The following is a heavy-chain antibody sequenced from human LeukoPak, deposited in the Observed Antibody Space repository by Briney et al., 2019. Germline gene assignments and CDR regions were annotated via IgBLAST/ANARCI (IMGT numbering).Heavy chain of an antibody. J-gene: IGHJ4*02. CDR3: AALIIGRPFDY. CDR1: GFTFSAYW. V-gene: IGHV3-7*03. CDR2: IKQDGSET. Sequence: PGGSLRLSCVASGFTFSAYWMSWVRQAPGKGLECMASIKQDGSETYYVDSVKGRFTISRDNAKDSLDLQMNNLRAEDTAVYYCAALIIGRPFDYWGQGTLVIVSS. D-gene: IGHD1-26*01.